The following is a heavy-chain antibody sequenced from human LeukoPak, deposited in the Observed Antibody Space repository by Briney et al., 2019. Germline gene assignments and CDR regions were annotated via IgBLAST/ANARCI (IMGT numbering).Heavy chain of an antibody. Sequence: GGSLRLSCAASGFTFSDYYMSWIRQAPGKGLEWVSYISSSGSTIYYADSVKGRFTISRDNAKNSLYLQMNSLRAEDTAVFYCARGNDKYYYDSSGYYYPGVYWGQGTLVTVSS. CDR3: ARGNDKYYYDSSGYYYPGVY. J-gene: IGHJ4*02. CDR2: ISSSGSTI. V-gene: IGHV3-11*04. D-gene: IGHD3-22*01. CDR1: GFTFSDYY.